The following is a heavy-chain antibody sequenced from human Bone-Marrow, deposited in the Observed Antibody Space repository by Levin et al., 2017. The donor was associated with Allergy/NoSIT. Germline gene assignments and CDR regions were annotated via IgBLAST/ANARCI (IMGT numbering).Heavy chain of an antibody. CDR2: ISWNSANI. Sequence: QAGGSLRLSCVASGFTFDDYAMHWVRQVPGKGLEWVSGISWNSANIGYADSVKGRFTISRDNANNSLSLQMGRLRPEATAFYYCAKDGTSSSSDGDCTFDSWGQGTLVTVSS. CDR3: AKDGTSSSSDGDCTFDS. CDR1: GFTFDDYA. J-gene: IGHJ4*02. D-gene: IGHD6-6*01. V-gene: IGHV3-9*01.